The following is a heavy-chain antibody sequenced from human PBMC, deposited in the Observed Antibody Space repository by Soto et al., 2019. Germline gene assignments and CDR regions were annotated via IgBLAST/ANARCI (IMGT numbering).Heavy chain of an antibody. J-gene: IGHJ4*02. CDR2: TYYRSKWYN. V-gene: IGHV6-1*01. Sequence: QVQLQQSGPGLVKPSQTLSLTCDISGDSVSSNSAAWSWIRQPPSRGLEWLGRTYYRSKWYNDYALSVKSPISINTDTSKNQFSLQLNSVTPEETAVYYCARGSHDSTWYWGQGTLVTVSS. D-gene: IGHD3-16*01. CDR1: GDSVSSNSAA. CDR3: ARGSHDSTWY.